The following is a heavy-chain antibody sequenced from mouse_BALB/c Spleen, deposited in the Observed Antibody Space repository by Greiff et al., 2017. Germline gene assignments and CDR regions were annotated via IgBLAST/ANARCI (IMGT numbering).Heavy chain of an antibody. CDR2: ISSGGGST. CDR1: GFAFSSYD. CDR3: ARHGGGYYGY. V-gene: IGHV5-12-1*01. D-gene: IGHD1-1*01. J-gene: IGHJ2*01. Sequence: EVKLVESGGGLVKPGGSLKLSCAASGFAFSSYDMSWVRQTPEKRLEWVAYISSGGGSTYYPDTVKGRFTISRDNAKNTLYLQMSSLKSEDTAMYYCARHGGGYYGYWGQGTTLTVSS.